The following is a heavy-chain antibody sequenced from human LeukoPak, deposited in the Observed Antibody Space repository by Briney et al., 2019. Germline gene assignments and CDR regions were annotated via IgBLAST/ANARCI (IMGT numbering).Heavy chain of an antibody. CDR1: GGTFSSYA. CDR2: IIPILGIA. Sequence: ASVKVSCKASGGTFSSYAISWVRQAPGQGLEWMGRIIPILGIANYAQKLQGRVTMTTDTSTSTAYMELRSLRSDDTAVYYCARGYSSSSSAFDIWGQGTMVTVSS. V-gene: IGHV1-69*04. CDR3: ARGYSSSSSAFDI. J-gene: IGHJ3*02. D-gene: IGHD6-13*01.